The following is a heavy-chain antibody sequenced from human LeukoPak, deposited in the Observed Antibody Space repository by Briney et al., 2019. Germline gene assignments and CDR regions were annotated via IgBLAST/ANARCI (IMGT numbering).Heavy chain of an antibody. CDR2: ISTKGGST. J-gene: IGHJ4*02. CDR1: GFTFSSYA. Sequence: GGSLRLSCAASGFTFSSYAMYWVRQAPGKGLEYVSAISTKGGSTYYANSVKGRFTISRDNSKNTLYLQMNSLRAEDTAVYYCAKDRRMIVVGPTLDWGQGTLVTVSS. CDR3: AKDRRMIVVGPTLD. D-gene: IGHD3-22*01. V-gene: IGHV3-64*01.